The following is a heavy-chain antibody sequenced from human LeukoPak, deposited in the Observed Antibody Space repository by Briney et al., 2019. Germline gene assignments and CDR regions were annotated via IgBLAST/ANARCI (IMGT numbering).Heavy chain of an antibody. Sequence: PGGSLRLSCAASGFTFSSYSMNWVRQAPGKGLEWVSSISSSSSYVYYADSVKGRFTISRDNAKNSLYLQMNSLRAEGTAVYYCARESCSSTSCYFDYWGQGTLVTVSS. CDR1: GFTFSSYS. CDR2: ISSSSSYV. CDR3: ARESCSSTSCYFDY. D-gene: IGHD2-2*01. V-gene: IGHV3-21*01. J-gene: IGHJ4*02.